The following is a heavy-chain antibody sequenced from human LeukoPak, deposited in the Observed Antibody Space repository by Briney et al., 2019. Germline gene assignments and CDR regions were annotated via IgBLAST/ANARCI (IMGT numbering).Heavy chain of an antibody. CDR3: ARGYCTSTNCNNWFDP. Sequence: GGSLRLSCAASGFTFSSYAMSWVRQGPGEGLEWVSAISGGGDMTHYTDSVKGRFTISRDNSRNVLYLQMNSLRADDAAIYYCARGYCTSTNCNNWFDPWGQGALVTVPS. CDR2: ISGGGDMT. J-gene: IGHJ5*02. CDR1: GFTFSSYA. D-gene: IGHD2-2*01. V-gene: IGHV3-23*01.